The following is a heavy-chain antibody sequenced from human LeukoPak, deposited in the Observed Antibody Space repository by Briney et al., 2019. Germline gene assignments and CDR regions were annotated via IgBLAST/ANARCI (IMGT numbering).Heavy chain of an antibody. Sequence: GGSLRLSCAASGFTLSRFPMHWVRQAPGKGLEWVALISSDGSDKKYADSVKGRFTMSRDNSMNTLYLQMRSLRVEDTAVYYCARDYPADHWGQGTLVTVSS. CDR3: ARDYPADH. V-gene: IGHV3-30-3*01. J-gene: IGHJ4*02. CDR2: ISSDGSDK. CDR1: GFTLSRFP.